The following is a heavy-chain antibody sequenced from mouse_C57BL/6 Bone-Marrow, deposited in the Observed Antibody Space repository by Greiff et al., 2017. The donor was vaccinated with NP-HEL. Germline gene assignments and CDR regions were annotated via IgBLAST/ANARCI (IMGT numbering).Heavy chain of an antibody. D-gene: IGHD1-1*01. V-gene: IGHV1-54*01. J-gene: IGHJ2*01. CDR2: INPGSGGT. Sequence: QVQLKESGAELVRPGTSVKVSCKASGYAFTNYLIEWVKQRPGQGLEWIGVINPGSGGTNYNEKFKGKATLTADKSSSTAYMQLSSLTSEDSAVYFCARPHLTTVVATDYWGQGTTLTVSS. CDR1: GYAFTNYL. CDR3: ARPHLTTVVATDY.